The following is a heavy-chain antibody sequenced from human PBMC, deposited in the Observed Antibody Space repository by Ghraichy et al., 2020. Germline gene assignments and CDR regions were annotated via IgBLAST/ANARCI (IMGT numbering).Heavy chain of an antibody. CDR1: GGSFSGYY. V-gene: IGHV4-34*01. Sequence: SETLSLTCAVYGGSFSGYYWSWIRQPPGKGLEWIGEINHSGSTNYNPSLKSRVTISVDTSKNQFSLKLSSVTAADTAVYYCARVDPGGAYYFDYWGQGTLVTVSS. CDR3: ARVDPGGAYYFDY. CDR2: INHSGST. J-gene: IGHJ4*02. D-gene: IGHD3-10*01.